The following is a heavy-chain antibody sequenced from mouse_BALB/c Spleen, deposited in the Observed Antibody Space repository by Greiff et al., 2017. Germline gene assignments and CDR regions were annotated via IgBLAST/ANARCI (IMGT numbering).Heavy chain of an antibody. Sequence: EVKLMESGGGLVQPGGSLKLSCAASGFTFSSYTMSWVRQTPEKRLEWVAYISNGGGSTYYPDTVKGRFTISRDNAKNTLYLQMSSLKSEDTAMYYCARNYYGSHAMDYWGQGTSVTVSS. D-gene: IGHD1-1*01. CDR2: ISNGGGST. CDR3: ARNYYGSHAMDY. CDR1: GFTFSSYT. V-gene: IGHV5-12-2*01. J-gene: IGHJ4*01.